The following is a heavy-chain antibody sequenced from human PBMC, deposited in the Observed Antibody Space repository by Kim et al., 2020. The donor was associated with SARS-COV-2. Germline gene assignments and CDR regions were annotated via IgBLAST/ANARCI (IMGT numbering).Heavy chain of an antibody. D-gene: IGHD6-6*01. Sequence: YYPDFVKGRFTISRDNAKNLLYLQMNSLRAEETALYYCARDKRVSSSPSDFWGQGTQVTVSS. J-gene: IGHJ4*02. CDR3: ARDKRVSSSPSDF. V-gene: IGHV3-11*01.